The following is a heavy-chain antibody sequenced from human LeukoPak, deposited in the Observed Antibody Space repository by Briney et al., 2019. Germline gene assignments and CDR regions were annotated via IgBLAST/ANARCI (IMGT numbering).Heavy chain of an antibody. V-gene: IGHV3-20*04. Sequence: GGSLRLSCAASGFTFSSYAMSWVRQAPGKGLEWVSGINWNGGSTGYADSVKGRFTISRDNAKNSLYLQMNSLRAEDTALYYCARDYYDSSGYAFDIWGQGTMVTVSS. CDR1: GFTFSSYA. D-gene: IGHD3-22*01. J-gene: IGHJ3*02. CDR2: INWNGGST. CDR3: ARDYYDSSGYAFDI.